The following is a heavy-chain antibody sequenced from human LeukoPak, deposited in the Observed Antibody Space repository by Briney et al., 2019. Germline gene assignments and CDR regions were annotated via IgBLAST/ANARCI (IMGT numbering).Heavy chain of an antibody. V-gene: IGHV3-23*01. CDR1: GFTFNSYA. CDR3: ARRRYESSGHFDY. CDR2: ITGLGTV. D-gene: IGHD3-22*01. Sequence: PGGSLRLSCVASGFTFNSYAMSWVRQAPGKGLEWVSAITGLGTVDNPGSVRGRFTISRDNSKSTLFLQMDSLKPEHTATYYCARRRYESSGHFDYWGQGALVIVSS. J-gene: IGHJ4*02.